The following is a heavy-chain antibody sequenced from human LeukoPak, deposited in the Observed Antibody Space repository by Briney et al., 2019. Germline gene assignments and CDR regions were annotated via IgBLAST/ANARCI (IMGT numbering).Heavy chain of an antibody. V-gene: IGHV4-34*01. D-gene: IGHD5-24*01. CDR1: AESFSGFY. Sequence: PSETLSLTCAFKAESFSGFYWSWVRQPPGKGLEWIAEINNYGTANYSPSLKSRATISVDSIDMSGMQYSLKLSFVTAADTAVSYCARNYPGGLDPWGQGTLVIVSS. CDR2: INNYGTA. CDR3: ARNYPGGLDP. J-gene: IGHJ5*02.